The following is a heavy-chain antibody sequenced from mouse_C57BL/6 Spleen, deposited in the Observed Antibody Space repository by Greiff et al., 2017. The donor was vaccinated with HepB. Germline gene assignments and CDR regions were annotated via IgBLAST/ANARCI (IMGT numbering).Heavy chain of an antibody. V-gene: IGHV1-76*01. Sequence: QVQLQQSGAELVRPGASVKLSCKASGYTFTDYYINWVKQRPGQGLEWIARIYPGSGNTYYNEKFKGKATLTAEKSSSTAYMQLSSLTSEDSAVYFGARGGYSYYFDDWGQGTTLTVSS. D-gene: IGHD2-3*01. CDR1: GYTFTDYY. CDR3: ARGGYSYYFDD. CDR2: IYPGSGNT. J-gene: IGHJ2*01.